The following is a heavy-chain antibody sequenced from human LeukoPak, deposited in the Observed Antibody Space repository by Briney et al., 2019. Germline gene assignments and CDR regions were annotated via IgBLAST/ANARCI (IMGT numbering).Heavy chain of an antibody. Sequence: SETLSLTCDVSGDSISHYYWSWIRQPAGKGLEWIGRIYTSGSTNYNPSLKSRVTISVDTSKNQFSLKLSSVTAADTAVYYCARAGGVVGATTWNYWGQGTLVTVSS. CDR3: ARAGGVVGATTWNY. CDR2: IYTSGST. V-gene: IGHV4-4*07. J-gene: IGHJ4*02. D-gene: IGHD1-26*01. CDR1: GDSISHYY.